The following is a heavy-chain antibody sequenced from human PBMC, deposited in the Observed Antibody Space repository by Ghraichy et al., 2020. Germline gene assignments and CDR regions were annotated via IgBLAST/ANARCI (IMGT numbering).Heavy chain of an antibody. CDR3: ARLKATVTSDAFDI. J-gene: IGHJ3*02. Sequence: SQTLSLTCTVPGGSISSYYWSWIRQPPGKGLEWIWYIYYSGSTNYNPPPKSRVTISVDTSKNQFSLKLSSVTAADTAVYYCARLKATVTSDAFDIWGHGTMVTVSS. V-gene: IGHV4-59*08. CDR1: GGSISSYY. CDR2: IYYSGST. D-gene: IGHD4-17*01.